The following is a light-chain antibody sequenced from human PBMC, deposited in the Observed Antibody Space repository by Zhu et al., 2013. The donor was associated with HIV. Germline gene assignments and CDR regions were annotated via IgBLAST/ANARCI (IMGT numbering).Light chain of an antibody. CDR2: GAS. CDR1: QGISSA. CDR3: QQYTRYSRT. J-gene: IGKJ1*01. V-gene: IGKV1-9*01. Sequence: DIQMTQSPSTLSASVGDRVTITCRASQGISSALAWYQQKPGKAPELLIYGASTLQRGVPSRFSGXGSGTHFTLTINGLQPDDFATYFCQQYTRYSRTFGPGTRLEI.